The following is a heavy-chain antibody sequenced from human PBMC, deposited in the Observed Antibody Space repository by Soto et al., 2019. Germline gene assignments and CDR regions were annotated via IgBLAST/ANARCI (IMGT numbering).Heavy chain of an antibody. Sequence: GASVKLSCKASGYTFTSYYMHLVRQAPGQGLEWMGIINPSGGSTSYAQKFQGRVTMTRDTSTSTVYMELSSLRSEDTAVYYCARDPPNPLPLYYFDYWGQGTLVTVSS. V-gene: IGHV1-46*01. J-gene: IGHJ4*02. CDR1: GYTFTSYY. CDR3: ARDPPNPLPLYYFDY. CDR2: INPSGGST. D-gene: IGHD2-8*01.